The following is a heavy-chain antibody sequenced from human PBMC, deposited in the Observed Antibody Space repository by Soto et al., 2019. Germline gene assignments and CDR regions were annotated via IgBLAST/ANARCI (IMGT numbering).Heavy chain of an antibody. J-gene: IGHJ4*02. CDR3: ARDGTYYDILTGYYKGGLGY. CDR1: GYTFTSYG. Sequence: ASVKVSCKASGYTFTSYGISWVRQAPGQGLEWMGWISAYNGNTNYAQKFQGRVTITADESTSTAYMELSSLRSEDTAVYYCARDGTYYDILTGYYKGGLGYWGQGTLVTVSS. V-gene: IGHV1-18*01. D-gene: IGHD3-9*01. CDR2: ISAYNGNT.